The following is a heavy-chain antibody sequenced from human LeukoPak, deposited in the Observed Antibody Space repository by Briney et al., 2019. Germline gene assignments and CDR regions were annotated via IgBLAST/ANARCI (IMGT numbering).Heavy chain of an antibody. Sequence: AVGSQRLSCAASGVTLYVYTMSSGPDAPGGRVGSVSAISGSGSSTYYADTVKGRFTISTDNSKNTLYLQMNSLRSEDTAVYYCAKDTPEITMVPSWFGNWGQGTLVTVSS. V-gene: IGHV3-23*01. CDR1: GVTLYVYT. CDR3: AKDTPEITMVPSWFGN. D-gene: IGHD3-10*01. CDR2: ISGSGSST. J-gene: IGHJ4*02.